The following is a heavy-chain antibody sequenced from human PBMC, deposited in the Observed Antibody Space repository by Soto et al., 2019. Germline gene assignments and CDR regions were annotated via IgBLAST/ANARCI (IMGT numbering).Heavy chain of an antibody. CDR2: ISAIIGTT. V-gene: IGHV1-18*01. D-gene: IGHD4-4*01. CDR1: GYTFTSYG. CDR3: AILSTVTAYNWFDP. Sequence: GASVKVSCKASGYTFTSYGISWVRQAPGQGLEWMGWISAIIGTTNYAQKFQGRVTMTADTSTSTAYMELSSLRSEDTAVYYCAILSTVTAYNWFDPWGQGTLVTVSS. J-gene: IGHJ5*02.